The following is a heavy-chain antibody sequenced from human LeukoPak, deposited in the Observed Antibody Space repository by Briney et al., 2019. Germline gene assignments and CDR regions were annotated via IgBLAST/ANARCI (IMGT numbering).Heavy chain of an antibody. CDR2: IKQDGSEK. CDR1: GFTFSSYW. Sequence: GGSLRLSCAASGFTFSSYWMSWVRQAPGKGLEWVANIKQDGSEKYYVDSVKGRFTISRDNAKNSLYLQMNSLRAEDTAGYYCARAGGFGIVATIFDYWGQGTLVTVSS. CDR3: ARAGGFGIVATIFDY. J-gene: IGHJ4*02. V-gene: IGHV3-7*01. D-gene: IGHD5-12*01.